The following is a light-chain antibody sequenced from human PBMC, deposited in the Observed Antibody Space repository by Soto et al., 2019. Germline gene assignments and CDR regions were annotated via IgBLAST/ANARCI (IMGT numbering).Light chain of an antibody. CDR3: QQSFSNFLNT. J-gene: IGKJ2*01. Sequence: DIQMTQSPSSLSASVGDRVTITCRASQSISSYLNWYQQKPGKAPQLLIYAASALQSGVPSRFSGSGSGTDFTLTISSLQPEDFATYYCQQSFSNFLNTFGQGTKLEIK. CDR1: QSISSY. CDR2: AAS. V-gene: IGKV1-39*01.